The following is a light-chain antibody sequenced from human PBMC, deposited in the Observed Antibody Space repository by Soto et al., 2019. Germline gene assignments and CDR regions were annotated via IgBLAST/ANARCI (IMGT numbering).Light chain of an antibody. Sequence: QSALTQPASVSGSPGQSITISCTGTSSDVGGYNYVSWYQQHPGKAPKLMIYEVSNRPSGVSNRFSGSKSGNTASLTISRLQAEDEADYYCSSYTRNSTLVFGGGTQLTVL. V-gene: IGLV2-14*01. J-gene: IGLJ2*01. CDR2: EVS. CDR1: SSDVGGYNY. CDR3: SSYTRNSTLV.